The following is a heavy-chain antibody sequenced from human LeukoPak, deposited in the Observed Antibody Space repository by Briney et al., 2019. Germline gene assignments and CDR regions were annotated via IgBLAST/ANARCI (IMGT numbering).Heavy chain of an antibody. Sequence: SETLPLTCTVSGGSISSSSYYWGWIRQPPGKGLEWIGSIYYSGSTYYNPSLKSRVTISVDTSKNQFSLKLSSVTAADTAVYYCARRPIVGATPFDYWGQGTLVTVSS. CDR2: IYYSGST. D-gene: IGHD1-26*01. J-gene: IGHJ4*02. CDR1: GGSISSSSYY. CDR3: ARRPIVGATPFDY. V-gene: IGHV4-39*01.